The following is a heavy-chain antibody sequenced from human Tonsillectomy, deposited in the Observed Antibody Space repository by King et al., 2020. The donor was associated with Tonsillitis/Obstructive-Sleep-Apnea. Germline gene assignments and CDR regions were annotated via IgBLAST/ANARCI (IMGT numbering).Heavy chain of an antibody. D-gene: IGHD6-19*01. CDR2: IYYSGST. V-gene: IGHV4-39*01. CDR3: ARGEQWLVLHAFDI. CDR1: GGSISSSSYY. Sequence: QLQESGPGLVKPSETLSLTCTVSGGSISSSSYYWGWIRQPPGKGLEWIGSIYYSGSTYYNPSLKSRVTISVDTSKNQFSLKLSSVTAADTAVYYCARGEQWLVLHAFDIWGQGTMVTVSS. J-gene: IGHJ3*02.